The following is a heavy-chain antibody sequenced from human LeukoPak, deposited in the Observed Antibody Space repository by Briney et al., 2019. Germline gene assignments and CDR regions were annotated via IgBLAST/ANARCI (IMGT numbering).Heavy chain of an antibody. CDR1: GYTFTSYG. V-gene: IGHV1-18*01. D-gene: IGHD6-13*01. CDR3: AREAAAAGTPLYYYYYGMDV. Sequence: ASVKVSCKASGYTFTSYGISWVRQAPGQGLEWRGWISAYNGNTNYAQKLQGRVTMTTDTSTSTAYMELRSLRSDDTAVYYCAREAAAAGTPLYYYYYGMDVWGQGTTVTVSS. CDR2: ISAYNGNT. J-gene: IGHJ6*02.